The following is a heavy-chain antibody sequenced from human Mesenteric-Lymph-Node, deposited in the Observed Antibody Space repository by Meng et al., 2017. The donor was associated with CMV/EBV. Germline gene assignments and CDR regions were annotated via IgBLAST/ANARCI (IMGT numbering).Heavy chain of an antibody. D-gene: IGHD3-3*01. Sequence: GGSLRLSCKGSGYSFTSYWIGWVRQMPGKGLEWMGIIYPGDSDTRYSPSFQGQVTISADKSISTAYLQWSSLKASDTAMYYCARHRGDYDFWSGYYTPYAFDIWGQGTMVTVSS. J-gene: IGHJ3*02. CDR3: ARHRGDYDFWSGYYTPYAFDI. V-gene: IGHV5-51*01. CDR2: IYPGDSDT. CDR1: GYSFTSYW.